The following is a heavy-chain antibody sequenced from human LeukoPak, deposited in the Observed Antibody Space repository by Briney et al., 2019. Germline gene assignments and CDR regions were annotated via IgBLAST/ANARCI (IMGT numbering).Heavy chain of an antibody. D-gene: IGHD5-18*01. CDR1: GFTFSSYW. CDR2: IKEDGRQK. Sequence: PGGSLRLSCAASGFTFSSYWMSWVRQAPGKGLEWVANIKEDGRQKYYVGSVKGRFTISRDNAKNPLYLQMNSLRAEDTALYYCARDRWGYSYGGDWGQGTLVTVSS. J-gene: IGHJ4*02. CDR3: ARDRWGYSYGGD. V-gene: IGHV3-7*01.